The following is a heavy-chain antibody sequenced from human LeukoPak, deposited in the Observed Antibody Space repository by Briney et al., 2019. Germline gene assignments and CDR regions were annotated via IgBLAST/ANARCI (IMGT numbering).Heavy chain of an antibody. CDR2: IKQDGSEK. V-gene: IGHV3-7*01. Sequence: SGGSLRLSCAASGFTFSSYWMSWVRQAPGKGLEWVANIKQDGSEKYYVDSVKGRFTISRDNAKNSLNLQMNSLRAEDTAVYYCASSSCGGDCSYYFDYWGQGTLVTVSS. CDR3: ASSSCGGDCSYYFDY. J-gene: IGHJ4*02. CDR1: GFTFSSYW. D-gene: IGHD2-21*01.